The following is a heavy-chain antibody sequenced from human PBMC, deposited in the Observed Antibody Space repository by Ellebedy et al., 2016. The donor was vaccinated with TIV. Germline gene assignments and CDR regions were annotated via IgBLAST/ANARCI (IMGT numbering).Heavy chain of an antibody. CDR2: VIPIFGAA. CDR3: ARIMEIPGDYWFFDL. J-gene: IGHJ2*01. V-gene: IGHV1-69*13. Sequence: SVKVSCXASGGTFSNYAVNWVRQAPGQGLEWMGGVIPIFGAANYARKFQGRVTITADVSTSTVYMELTSLRSEDTAVYYCARIMEIPGDYWFFDLWGRGTLVTVSS. D-gene: IGHD1-20*01. CDR1: GGTFSNYA.